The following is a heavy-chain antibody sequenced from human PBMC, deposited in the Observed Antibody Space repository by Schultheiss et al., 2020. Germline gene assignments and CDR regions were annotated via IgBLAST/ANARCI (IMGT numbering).Heavy chain of an antibody. CDR2: IYTSGST. D-gene: IGHD3-16*01. CDR1: GGSISSYY. CDR3: ATSTFGGPLHYFDY. V-gene: IGHV4-4*07. J-gene: IGHJ4*02. Sequence: SETLSLTCTVSGGSISSYYWTWIRQPAGKGLEWIGRIYTSGSTNYNPSLKSRVTRSVDTSKNQFSLKLRSVTAADTAVYYCATSTFGGPLHYFDYWGQGTLV.